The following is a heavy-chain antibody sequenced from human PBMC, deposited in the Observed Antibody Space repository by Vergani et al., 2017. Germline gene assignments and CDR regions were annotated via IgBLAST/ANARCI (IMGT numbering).Heavy chain of an antibody. CDR2: INHSGST. J-gene: IGHJ6*02. Sequence: QVQLQQWGAGLLKPSETLSLTCAVYGVSFSGYYWTWIRQPPGKGLEWIGEINHSGSTNDNPSLKSRVTISVHTSKNQFSLKLSSVTAADTAVYYCARGGAAAYDYYYGLDVWGQGTTVTVSS. CDR3: ARGGAAAYDYYYGLDV. CDR1: GVSFSGYY. V-gene: IGHV4-34*01. D-gene: IGHD6-13*01.